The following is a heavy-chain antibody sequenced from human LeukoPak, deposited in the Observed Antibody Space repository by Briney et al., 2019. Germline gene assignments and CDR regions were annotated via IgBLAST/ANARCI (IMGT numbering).Heavy chain of an antibody. V-gene: IGHV4-4*07. J-gene: IGHJ3*02. D-gene: IGHD3-22*01. Sequence: PETLSLTCTVSGGSISSYYWSWIRQPAGKGLEWIGRIYTSGSTNYNPSLKSRVTMSVDTSKNQFSLKLSSVTAADTAVYYCARAAGYYDSSGYLSYAFDIWGQGTMVTVSS. CDR2: IYTSGST. CDR1: GGSISSYY. CDR3: ARAAGYYDSSGYLSYAFDI.